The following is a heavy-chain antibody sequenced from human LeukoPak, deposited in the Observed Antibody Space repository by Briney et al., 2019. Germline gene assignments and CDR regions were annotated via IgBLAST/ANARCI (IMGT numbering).Heavy chain of an antibody. V-gene: IGHV3-64*01. CDR1: GFPFSSYA. Sequence: GGSLRLSCAASGFPFSSYAMHWVRQAPGKGLEYVSAISSNGGSTSYANSVKGRFTISRDNSKNTLYLQMGSLRAEDMAVYYCARSSIVVVSILDYWGQGTLVTVSS. D-gene: IGHD2-2*01. CDR3: ARSSIVVVSILDY. J-gene: IGHJ4*02. CDR2: ISSNGGST.